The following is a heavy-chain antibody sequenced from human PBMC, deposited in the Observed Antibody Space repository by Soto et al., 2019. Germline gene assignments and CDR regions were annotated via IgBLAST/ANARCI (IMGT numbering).Heavy chain of an antibody. V-gene: IGHV1-69*02. Sequence: QVQLVQSGAEVKKPGSSVKVSCKASGGTFSSYTISWVRQAPGQGLEWMGRIIPILGIANYAQKFQGRVTITADKSTSTAYMVLSSLRSEDTAVYYCARAHEYSSSSDTFYFDYWGQGTLVTVSS. CDR3: ARAHEYSSSSDTFYFDY. J-gene: IGHJ4*02. CDR2: IIPILGIA. CDR1: GGTFSSYT. D-gene: IGHD6-6*01.